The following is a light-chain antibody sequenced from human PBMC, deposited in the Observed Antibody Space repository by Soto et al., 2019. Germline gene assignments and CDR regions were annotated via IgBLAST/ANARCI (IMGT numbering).Light chain of an antibody. CDR1: QSVSSSY. CDR2: GAS. V-gene: IGKV3-20*01. J-gene: IGKJ1*01. Sequence: EIELTQFPVTLSMSPGERATLSCRASQSVSSSYFAWYQQRFGQAPRLLIYGASSRATGIPDRFSGSGSGTDFTLTISRLEPEDFAVYYCQQYGSSSWTFAQGTKVDIK. CDR3: QQYGSSSWT.